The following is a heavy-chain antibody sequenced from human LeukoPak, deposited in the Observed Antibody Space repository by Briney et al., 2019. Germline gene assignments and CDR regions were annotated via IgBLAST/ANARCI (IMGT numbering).Heavy chain of an antibody. CDR3: AKDGAHGTSGYYCDN. V-gene: IGHV3-23*01. Sequence: LPGGSLRLSCAASGFTFSSYAMSWVRQAPGKGLEWVSAISGSGGSTYYADSVKGRFTISRDNSKNTLYLQMNSLRAEDTAVYYCAKDGAHGTSGYYCDNWGQGTLVTVSS. D-gene: IGHD3-22*01. J-gene: IGHJ4*02. CDR1: GFTFSSYA. CDR2: ISGSGGST.